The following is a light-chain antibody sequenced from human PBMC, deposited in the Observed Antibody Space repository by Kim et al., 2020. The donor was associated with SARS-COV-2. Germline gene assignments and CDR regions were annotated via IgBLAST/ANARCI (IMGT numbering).Light chain of an antibody. V-gene: IGLV2-14*01. Sequence: QSALTQPASVSGSPGQSITISCTGTTSNFVSWFQQHSGRAPRLIIYDVTSRPSGVAGLFSGFKSSNTASLIISGLQAADVADYYCSSFTSTEMLFGGGTRVTVL. CDR3: SSFTSTEML. CDR2: DVT. CDR1: TSNF. J-gene: IGLJ2*01.